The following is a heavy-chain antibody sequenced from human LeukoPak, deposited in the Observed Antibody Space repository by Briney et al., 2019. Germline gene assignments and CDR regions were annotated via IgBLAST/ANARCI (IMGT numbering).Heavy chain of an antibody. Sequence: ASVTVSCKASGGTFSSYAISWVRQPPGQGLEWMGGIIPIFGTANYAQKFQGRVTITADESTSTAYMELSSLRSEDTAAYYCARDPGDGMDVWGQGTTVTVSS. CDR2: IIPIFGTA. J-gene: IGHJ6*02. CDR3: ARDPGDGMDV. D-gene: IGHD1-26*01. CDR1: GGTFSSYA. V-gene: IGHV1-69*01.